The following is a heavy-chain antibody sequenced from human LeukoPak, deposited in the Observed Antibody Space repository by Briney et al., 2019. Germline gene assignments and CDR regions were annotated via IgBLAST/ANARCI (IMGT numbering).Heavy chain of an antibody. CDR3: AHNKSGSYKFDY. J-gene: IGHJ4*02. CDR1: GFTFSHYG. Sequence: SGGSLRLSCAASGFTFSHYGMHWVRQTPGAGLEWVAVIWSDGSDKYYAKSVKGRFTISRDNSKNTVYLQMHSLRAEDTAVYYCAHNKSGSYKFDYWGQGTLVTVSS. CDR2: IWSDGSDK. V-gene: IGHV3-33*01. D-gene: IGHD1-26*01.